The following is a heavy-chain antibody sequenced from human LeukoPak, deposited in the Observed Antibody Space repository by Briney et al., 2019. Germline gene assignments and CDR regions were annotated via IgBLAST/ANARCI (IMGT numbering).Heavy chain of an antibody. Sequence: GSLRLSCAASGFTFSSYSMNWVRQAPGKGLEWVSYISSSSSTIYYADSVKGRFTISRDNAKNSLYLQMNSLRAEDTAVYYCAREGIQLGPKPFDYWGQGTLVTVPS. D-gene: IGHD5-18*01. CDR2: ISSSSSTI. V-gene: IGHV3-48*04. J-gene: IGHJ4*02. CDR3: AREGIQLGPKPFDY. CDR1: GFTFSSYS.